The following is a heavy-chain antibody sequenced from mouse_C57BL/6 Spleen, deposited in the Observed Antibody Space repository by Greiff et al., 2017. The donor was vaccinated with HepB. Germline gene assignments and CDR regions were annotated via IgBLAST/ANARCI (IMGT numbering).Heavy chain of an antibody. CDR3: ERRGNGTQFDD. J-gene: IGHJ2*01. CDR1: GYTFTEYT. V-gene: IGHV1-62-2*01. D-gene: IGHD4-1*01. Sequence: VQLQESGAELVKPGASVKLSCKASGYTFTEYTIHWVKQRSGQGLEWIGWFYPGGGSIKYNEKFKDKATLTAEKSSSTVYMELSRLTSKDTAVYFCERRGNGTQFDDWGQGTTLTGSS. CDR2: FYPGGGSI.